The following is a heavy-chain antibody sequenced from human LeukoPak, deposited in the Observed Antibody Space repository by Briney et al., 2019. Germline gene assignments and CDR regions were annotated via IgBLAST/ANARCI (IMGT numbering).Heavy chain of an antibody. CDR3: AKDRYGSGSSIDY. CDR1: GFTFSSYD. V-gene: IGHV3-23*01. J-gene: IGHJ4*02. CDR2: ISDNGGST. D-gene: IGHD3-10*01. Sequence: GGTLRLSCAASGFTFSSYDMSWVRQAPGKGLEWVSTISDNGGSTYYAHSVKGRFTISRDNSKNTLYLQMNSLRAEDTAVYYCAKDRYGSGSSIDYWGQGTLVTVSS.